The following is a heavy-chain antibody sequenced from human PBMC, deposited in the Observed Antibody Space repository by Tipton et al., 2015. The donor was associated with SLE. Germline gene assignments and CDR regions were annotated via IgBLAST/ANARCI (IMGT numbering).Heavy chain of an antibody. V-gene: IGHV4-59*01. CDR3: AREGGSYTAFDY. CDR2: IYYSGST. D-gene: IGHD1-26*01. Sequence: GLVKPSETLSLTCTVSGGSISSYYWSWIRQPPGKGLEWIGYIYYSGSTNYNPSLKSRVTISVDTSKNQFSLKLSSVTAADTAVYYCAREGGSYTAFDYWGQGTLVTVSS. J-gene: IGHJ4*02. CDR1: GGSISSYY.